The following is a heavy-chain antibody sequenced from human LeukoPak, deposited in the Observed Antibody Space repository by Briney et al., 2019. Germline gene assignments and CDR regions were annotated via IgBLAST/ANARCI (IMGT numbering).Heavy chain of an antibody. V-gene: IGHV3-23*01. D-gene: IGHD2-15*01. J-gene: IGHJ4*02. CDR3: ARDCCSGGGPLNI. CDR2: IAVVGGNT. CDR1: GFTFSNYG. Sequence: GGSLTLSCAASGFTFSNYGMAWVRQAPGKGLEWVSTIAVVGGNTHYADSVEGRFTISRQDSNNALHLQLNSLRAEDTAIYYCARDCCSGGGPLNIWGQGTLVTVSS.